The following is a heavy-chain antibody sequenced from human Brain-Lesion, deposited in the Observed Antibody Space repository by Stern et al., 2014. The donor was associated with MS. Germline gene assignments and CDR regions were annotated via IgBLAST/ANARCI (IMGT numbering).Heavy chain of an antibody. J-gene: IGHJ5*02. CDR3: ASRWSGTYYGQNWFDP. CDR2: IYNSGAN. V-gene: IGHV4-31*03. CDR1: GDSINSGGHY. Sequence: QVQLQESGPGLVKPSQTLSLTCTVSGDSINSGGHYWSWIRPRPGKGLEWIGYIYNSGANIYSPSLKGRVTISPDTSKNQLSLTLSSVTAADAAIYYCASRWSGTYYGQNWFDPWGQGILVTVSS. D-gene: IGHD3-3*01.